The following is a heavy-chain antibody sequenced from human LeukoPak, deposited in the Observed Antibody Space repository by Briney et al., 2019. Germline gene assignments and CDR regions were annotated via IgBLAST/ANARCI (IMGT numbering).Heavy chain of an antibody. CDR3: ARDSYGSDDAFDI. CDR1: GGFISSYY. V-gene: IGHV4-59*12. Sequence: SETLSLTCTVSGGFISSYYWSWIRQPPGKGLEWVGYIYYNGSTNYNSALKSRVIISVDTYKNQFSLNLSYMTAADAAVYYCARDSYGSDDAFDIWGQGTMVTVSS. J-gene: IGHJ3*02. D-gene: IGHD5-18*01. CDR2: IYYNGST.